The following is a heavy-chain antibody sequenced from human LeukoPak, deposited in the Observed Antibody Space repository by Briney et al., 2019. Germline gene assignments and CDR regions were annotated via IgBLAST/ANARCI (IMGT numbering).Heavy chain of an antibody. J-gene: IGHJ4*02. Sequence: ASVEVSCKASGYTFTSYGISGVRQAPGQGLEWMGWISAYNGNTNYAQKLQGRVTMTTDTSTSTAYMELRSLRSDDTAVYYCARDRGDGYNPYFDYWGQGTLVTVSS. CDR2: ISAYNGNT. D-gene: IGHD5-24*01. V-gene: IGHV1-18*01. CDR3: ARDRGDGYNPYFDY. CDR1: GYTFTSYG.